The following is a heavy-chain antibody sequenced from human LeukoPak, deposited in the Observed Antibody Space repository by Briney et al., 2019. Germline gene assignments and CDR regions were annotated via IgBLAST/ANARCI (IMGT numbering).Heavy chain of an antibody. CDR1: GYTFTNSY. CDR3: ARIRDGYNDAYDI. CDR2: INPDGGNT. Sequence: ASVKVSCKASGYTFTNSYIHWVRQAPGQVLEWMGLINPDGGNTNYAPNFQGRVTLTRDTSTSTVYMELSSLRSEDTAIYYCARIRDGYNDAYDIWGQGTVVTVPS. D-gene: IGHD5-24*01. V-gene: IGHV1-46*01. J-gene: IGHJ3*02.